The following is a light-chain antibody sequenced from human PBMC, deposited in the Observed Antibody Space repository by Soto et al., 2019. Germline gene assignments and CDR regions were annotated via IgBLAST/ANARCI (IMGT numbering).Light chain of an antibody. CDR1: QSVSSY. CDR2: DAS. CDR3: QHRSNWPPYT. V-gene: IGKV3-11*01. Sequence: EIVLTQSPATLSLSPVERATLSCRASQSVSSYLAWYQQKPGQAPRLLIYDASNRATGIPARFSGSGSGTDFTLTISSQEPEDFAVYYCQHRSNWPPYTFGQGTKLEIK. J-gene: IGKJ2*01.